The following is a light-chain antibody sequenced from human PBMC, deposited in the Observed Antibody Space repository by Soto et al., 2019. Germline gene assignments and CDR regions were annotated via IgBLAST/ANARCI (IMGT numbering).Light chain of an antibody. J-gene: IGKJ2*01. CDR2: HSS. CDR3: QQYDSFPRT. V-gene: IGKV1-33*01. CDR1: QDISKY. Sequence: DILMTQSPSSLSPSVGDRVTITCQASQDISKYLNWYQQKPGKAPKLLIYHSSNLETGVPSRFSGSGSGTHFTFTISSLQPEDTATYFCQQYDSFPRTFGQGTKVGIK.